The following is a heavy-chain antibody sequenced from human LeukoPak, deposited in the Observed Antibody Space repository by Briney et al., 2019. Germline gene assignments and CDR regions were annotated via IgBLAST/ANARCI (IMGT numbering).Heavy chain of an antibody. V-gene: IGHV3-23*01. J-gene: IGHJ4*02. CDR2: ISDSGGST. Sequence: QSGRSLRLSCAASGFTFDDYAMNWVRQAPGKGLEWVSTISDSGGSTYYADSVKGRFTISRDNSKNTLYLQMNSLRAEDTAVYYCAKFGGVGAGYWGQGTLVTVSS. CDR3: AKFGGVGAGY. D-gene: IGHD3-16*01. CDR1: GFTFDDYA.